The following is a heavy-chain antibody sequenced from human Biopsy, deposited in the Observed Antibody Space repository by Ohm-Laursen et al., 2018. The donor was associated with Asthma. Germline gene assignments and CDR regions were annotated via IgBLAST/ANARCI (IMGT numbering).Heavy chain of an antibody. V-gene: IGHV3-11*01. CDR1: GFPFSDYY. D-gene: IGHD3-3*01. CDR2: ISSSGTTI. Sequence: SLRLSCSAAGFPFSDYYMSWIRQAPGKGLEWVSYISSSGTTIFNADSVKGRFTISRDNAKNSLYLQMNSLRAEDTAVYYCARGIFGGYVYYWGQGTLVTVSS. J-gene: IGHJ4*02. CDR3: ARGIFGGYVYY.